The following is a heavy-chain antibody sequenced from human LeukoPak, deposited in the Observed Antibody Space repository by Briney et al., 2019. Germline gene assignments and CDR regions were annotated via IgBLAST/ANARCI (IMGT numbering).Heavy chain of an antibody. CDR1: GGSISSGSYY. D-gene: IGHD1-26*01. V-gene: IGHV4-61*02. J-gene: IGHJ5*02. CDR2: IYTSGTT. Sequence: PSETLSLTCTVSGGSISSGSYYWIWIRKPAGKRLEWIGRIYTSGTTNYNPSLKSRVTISVDTSKNQFSLKLSSVTAADTAVYYCAGYEWELGDWFDPWGQGTLVTVSS. CDR3: AGYEWELGDWFDP.